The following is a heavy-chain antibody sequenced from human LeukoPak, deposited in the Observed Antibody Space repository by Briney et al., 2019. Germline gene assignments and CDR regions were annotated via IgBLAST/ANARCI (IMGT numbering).Heavy chain of an antibody. Sequence: ASVKVSCKASGGTFSSYAISWVRQAPGQGLEWMGGIIPIFGTANYAQKFQGRVTITADESTSTAYMELSSLRSEDTAVYYCARDSNYDFWSGYPHYYGMDVWGQGTTVTVSS. CDR1: GGTFSSYA. CDR3: ARDSNYDFWSGYPHYYGMDV. CDR2: IIPIFGTA. V-gene: IGHV1-69*01. J-gene: IGHJ6*02. D-gene: IGHD3-3*01.